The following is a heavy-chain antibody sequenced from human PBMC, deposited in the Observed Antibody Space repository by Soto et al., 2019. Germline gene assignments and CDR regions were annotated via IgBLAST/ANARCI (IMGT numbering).Heavy chain of an antibody. CDR3: TRHEGIYGGYNTFDY. V-gene: IGHV3-49*04. D-gene: IGHD5-12*01. CDR1: GFTFGDYA. CDR2: IRSKGYGGTT. Sequence: GGSLRLSCTTSGFTFGDYAMSWVRQAPGKGLEWVSFIRSKGYGGTTEYAASVKGRFTISRDDSKSIAYLQMNSLKTEDTAVYYCTRHEGIYGGYNTFDYWGQGIQVTVSS. J-gene: IGHJ4*02.